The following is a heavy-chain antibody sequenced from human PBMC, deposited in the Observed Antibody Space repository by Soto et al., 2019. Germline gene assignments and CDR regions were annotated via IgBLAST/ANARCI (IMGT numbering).Heavy chain of an antibody. CDR1: GGSISSSSYY. CDR3: AGLTITIPPYYYGMDV. J-gene: IGHJ6*02. Sequence: SETLSLTCTVSGGSISSSSYYWGWIRQPPGKGLEWIGSIYYSGSTYYNPSLKSRVTISVDTSKNQFSLKLSSVTAADTAVYHCAGLTITIPPYYYGMDVWGQGTTVTVSS. D-gene: IGHD1-20*01. CDR2: IYYSGST. V-gene: IGHV4-39*01.